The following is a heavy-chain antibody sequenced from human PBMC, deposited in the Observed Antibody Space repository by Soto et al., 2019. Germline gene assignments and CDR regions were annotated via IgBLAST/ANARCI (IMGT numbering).Heavy chain of an antibody. CDR2: IYHRDSDP. Sequence: PGGSLKISCKGFGYSFSLYLIALVRQIPGHALQWMSTIYHRDSDPRYTPSFHPQVTLSAHKSTSTASLQWRSLKASESAMSYCATQDRSATYYFDYWGQGTLVTVSS. CDR3: ATQDRSATYYFDY. D-gene: IGHD3-10*01. J-gene: IGHJ4*02. CDR1: GYSFSLYL. V-gene: IGHV5-51*01.